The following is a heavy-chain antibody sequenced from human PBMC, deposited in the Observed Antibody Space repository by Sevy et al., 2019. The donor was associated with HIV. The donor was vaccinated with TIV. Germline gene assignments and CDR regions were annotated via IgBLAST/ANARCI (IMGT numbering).Heavy chain of an antibody. D-gene: IGHD6-13*01. V-gene: IGHV3-7*01. Sequence: GGSLRLSCAASGFSLNTYWMSWVRLAPVKGLEWVASKKQDGSVTYYVDSVKGRFTISRDNARNFLYLQMNSLRAEDTARYYCVRAVAADGSFWGQGTLVTVSS. CDR3: VRAVAADGSF. J-gene: IGHJ4*02. CDR1: GFSLNTYW. CDR2: KKQDGSVT.